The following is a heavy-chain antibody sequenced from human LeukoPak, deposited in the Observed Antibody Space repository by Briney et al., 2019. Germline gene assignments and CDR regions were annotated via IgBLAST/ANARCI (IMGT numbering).Heavy chain of an antibody. V-gene: IGHV4-39*07. Sequence: PSETLSLTCTVSGGSISSSSYYWGWIRQPPGKGLEWIGSIYYSGSTYYNPSLKSRVTISVDTSKNQFSLKLSSVTAADTAVYYCARGYPRVPASFDPWGQGTLVTVSS. D-gene: IGHD1-26*01. J-gene: IGHJ5*02. CDR1: GGSISSSSYY. CDR2: IYYSGST. CDR3: ARGYPRVPASFDP.